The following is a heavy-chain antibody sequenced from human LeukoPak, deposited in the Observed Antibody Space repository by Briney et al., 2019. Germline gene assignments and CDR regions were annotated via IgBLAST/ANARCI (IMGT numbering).Heavy chain of an antibody. V-gene: IGHV1-3*01. CDR2: INAGNGNT. CDR1: GYTFTSYA. Sequence: ASVKVSCKASGYTFTSYAMHWVRQAPGQRLEWMGWINAGNGNTKYSQKFQGRVTITTDESTSTAYMELSSLRSEDTAVYYCARERTTVTTTDAFDIWGQGTMVTVSS. J-gene: IGHJ3*02. D-gene: IGHD4-17*01. CDR3: ARERTTVTTTDAFDI.